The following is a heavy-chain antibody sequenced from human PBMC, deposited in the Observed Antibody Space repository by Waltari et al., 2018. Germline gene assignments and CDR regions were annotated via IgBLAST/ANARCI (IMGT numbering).Heavy chain of an antibody. CDR2: IYSNGDI. V-gene: IGHV4-59*02. CDR1: GASVSSSY. CDR3: VKTARSLDY. Sequence: QVQLQESGPGLVKPSETLSLSCSVSGASVSSSYWRWIRQPPGKGLKHIGYIYSNGDITYNPSLKSRVTMSLDTSNNQLSLNLNSVTAADTGLYYCVKTARSLDYWGQGILVTVSS. J-gene: IGHJ4*02.